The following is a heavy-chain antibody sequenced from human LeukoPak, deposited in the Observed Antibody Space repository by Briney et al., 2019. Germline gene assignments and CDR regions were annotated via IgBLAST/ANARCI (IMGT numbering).Heavy chain of an antibody. D-gene: IGHD6-6*01. V-gene: IGHV4-34*01. Sequence: SETLSLTCAVYGGSFSGYYWSWIRQPPGKGLEWIGEINHSGSTNYNPSLKSRVTISVDTSKNQFSLKLSSVTAADTAVYYCASVEARGTSYYYYYYMDVWGKGTTVTVSS. CDR3: ASVEARGTSYYYYYYMDV. CDR2: INHSGST. CDR1: GGSFSGYY. J-gene: IGHJ6*03.